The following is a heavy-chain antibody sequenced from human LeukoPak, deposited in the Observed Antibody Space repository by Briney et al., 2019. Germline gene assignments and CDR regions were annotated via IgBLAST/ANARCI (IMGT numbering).Heavy chain of an antibody. J-gene: IGHJ4*02. D-gene: IGHD6-6*01. CDR1: GFTFSSYA. CDR3: ARDISSSSGFYDY. Sequence: GGSLRLSCAASGFTFSSYAMHWVRQAPGKGLEWVAVMSYDGSNKYYADSVKGRFTISRDNSKNTLYLQMNSLRAEDTAVYYCARDISSSSGFYDYWGQGTLVTVSS. CDR2: MSYDGSNK. V-gene: IGHV3-30-3*01.